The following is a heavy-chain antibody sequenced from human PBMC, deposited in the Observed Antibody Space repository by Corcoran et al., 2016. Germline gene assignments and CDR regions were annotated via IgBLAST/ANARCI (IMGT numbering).Heavy chain of an antibody. CDR1: GFTFDDYT. J-gene: IGHJ6*02. D-gene: IGHD2-2*01. Sequence: EVQLVESGGVVVQPGGSLRLSCAASGFTFDDYTMHWVRQAPGKGLEWVSLISWDGGSTYYADSVKGRVTISRDNSKNSLYQQMNSLRTEDTALYYCAKDIGGDCSSTSCYFLGYYYYGMDVWGQGTTVTGSS. V-gene: IGHV3-43*01. CDR3: AKDIGGDCSSTSCYFLGYYYYGMDV. CDR2: ISWDGGST.